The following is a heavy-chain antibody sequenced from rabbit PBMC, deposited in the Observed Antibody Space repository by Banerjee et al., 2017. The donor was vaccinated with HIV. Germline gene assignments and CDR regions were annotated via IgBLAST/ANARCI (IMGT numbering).Heavy chain of an antibody. CDR3: ARDGSSYYTFNL. CDR2: IYAGSSGST. V-gene: IGHV1S45*01. J-gene: IGHJ4*01. Sequence: QEQLEESGGDLVKPEGSLTLTCTASGLSFSRRYWICWVRQAPGKGLEWIACIYAGSSGSTSYASLAKGRFTISKPSSTTVTLQMTSLTAADTATYFCARDGSSYYTFNLWGQGTLVTVS. D-gene: IGHD8-1*01. CDR1: GLSFSRRYW.